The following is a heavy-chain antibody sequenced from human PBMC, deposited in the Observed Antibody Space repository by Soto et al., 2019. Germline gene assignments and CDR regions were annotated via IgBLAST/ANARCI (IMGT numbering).Heavy chain of an antibody. D-gene: IGHD2-2*01. V-gene: IGHV1-2*02. CDR2: INPNSGGT. Sequence: GXSVKVSCKASVYTFTCYYMHWVRQAPGQGLEWMGWINPNSGGTNYAQKFQGRVTMTRDTSISTAYMELSRLRSDDTAVYYCASGSDLYCSSTSCSLLWFDPWGQGTLVTVSS. J-gene: IGHJ5*02. CDR3: ASGSDLYCSSTSCSLLWFDP. CDR1: VYTFTCYY.